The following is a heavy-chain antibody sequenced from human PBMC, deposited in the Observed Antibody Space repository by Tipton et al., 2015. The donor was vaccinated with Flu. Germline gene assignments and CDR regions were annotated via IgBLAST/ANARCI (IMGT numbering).Heavy chain of an antibody. J-gene: IGHJ4*02. D-gene: IGHD5-18*01. CDR3: ARGGYTYGFDY. V-gene: IGHV1-18*04. CDR2: ISTYNGNT. Sequence: QSGAEVKKPGASVKVSCRTSGYPFSTYGIFWVRQAPGQGLEWVGWISTYNGNTNHAQNLEGRVTMTTDTSMSTAYMELRSLRPHDTAVYYCARGGYTYGFDYWGQGTLLTVSS. CDR1: GYPFSTYG.